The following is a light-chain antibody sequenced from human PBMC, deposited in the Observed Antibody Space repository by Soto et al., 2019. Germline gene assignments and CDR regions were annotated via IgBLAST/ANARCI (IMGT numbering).Light chain of an antibody. J-gene: IGKJ1*01. CDR1: QSFNNF. Sequence: IQLTQSPSSLSASVGDGVTITCRASQSFNNFVNWYQQKPGKAPKLLIYSTSTLQSGVPSRFSGSGSGTFFSLTITSLQPEDLGTYYWQQSYTTLGSFGQGTKV. V-gene: IGKV1-39*01. CDR2: STS. CDR3: QQSYTTLGS.